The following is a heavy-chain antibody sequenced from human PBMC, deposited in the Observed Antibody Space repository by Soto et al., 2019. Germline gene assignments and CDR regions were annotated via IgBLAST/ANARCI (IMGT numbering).Heavy chain of an antibody. Sequence: EVQLVESGGGLVKPGGSLRLSCTGTGITLRDVWMNWVRQAPGKGLEWVGRIKSQTDGGTIDFAAPVKGRFTISRDDSKNTVDLQMNSLKTEDTAVYSCTTGGYCRGGRGGDCYGGTYKWFDPWGQGTLVTVSS. CDR2: IKSQTDGGTI. V-gene: IGHV3-15*07. CDR1: GITLRDVW. J-gene: IGHJ5*02. D-gene: IGHD2-21*02. CDR3: TTGGYCRGGRGGDCYGGTYKWFDP.